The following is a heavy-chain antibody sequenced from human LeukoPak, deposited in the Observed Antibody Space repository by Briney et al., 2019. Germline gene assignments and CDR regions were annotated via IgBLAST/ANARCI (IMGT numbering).Heavy chain of an antibody. V-gene: IGHV4-39*07. D-gene: IGHD3-10*01. CDR3: ARVRFGELLGYYYYMDV. CDR2: IYYSGST. CDR1: GGSISSSSYY. J-gene: IGHJ6*03. Sequence: NPSETLSLTCTVSGGSISSSSYYWGWIRQPPGKGLEWIGSIYYSGSTYYNPSLKSRVTISVDTSKNQFSLKLSSVTAADTAVYYCARVRFGELLGYYYYMDVWGKGTTVTISS.